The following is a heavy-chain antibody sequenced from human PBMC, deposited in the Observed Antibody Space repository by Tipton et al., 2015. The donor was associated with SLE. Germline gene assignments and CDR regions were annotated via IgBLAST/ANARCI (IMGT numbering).Heavy chain of an antibody. V-gene: IGHV4-59*04. Sequence: TLSLTCIVSGGSISTYFWTWIRQPPGKGLEWIGNIYDSGNTFYNPSLKSRVVLSIDTSKSHFSLEMKSVTAADTAVYYCASEYSSAVGMDVWGQGTTVIVSS. CDR2: IYDSGNT. J-gene: IGHJ6*02. CDR3: ASEYSSAVGMDV. CDR1: GGSISTYF. D-gene: IGHD6-6*01.